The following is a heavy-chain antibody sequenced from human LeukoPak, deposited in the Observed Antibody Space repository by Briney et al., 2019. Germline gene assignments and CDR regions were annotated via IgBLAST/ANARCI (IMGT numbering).Heavy chain of an antibody. J-gene: IGHJ4*02. D-gene: IGHD4-17*01. CDR3: ARVAYDYGDYVGIFYFDY. V-gene: IGHV3-21*01. CDR1: GFTFSSYS. CDR2: ISSSSSYI. Sequence: PGGSLRLSCAASGFTFSSYSMNWVRQAPGKGLEWVSSISSSSSYIYYADSVKGRFTISRDNSKNTLYLQMNSLRAEDTAVYYCARVAYDYGDYVGIFYFDYWGQGTLVTVSS.